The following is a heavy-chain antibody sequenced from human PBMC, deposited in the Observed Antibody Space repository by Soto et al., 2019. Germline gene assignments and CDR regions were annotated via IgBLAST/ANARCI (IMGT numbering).Heavy chain of an antibody. CDR1: GDSISNYY. CDR2: IYYSGST. D-gene: IGHD6-13*01. CDR3: ARHLWVGSSWYLGAFDI. Sequence: QVQLQESGPGLVKPSETLSLTCTVSGDSISNYYWSWIRQPPGKGLEWFGYIYYSGSTNYNPSLKSRLTISVHTSKNQFSLKLSSVTAADTAVYYCARHLWVGSSWYLGAFDIWGQGTMVTVSS. V-gene: IGHV4-59*08. J-gene: IGHJ3*02.